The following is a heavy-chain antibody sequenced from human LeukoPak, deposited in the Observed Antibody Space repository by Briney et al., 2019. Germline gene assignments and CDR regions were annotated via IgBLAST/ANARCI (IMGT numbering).Heavy chain of an antibody. J-gene: IGHJ4*02. CDR1: GGSISSSNR. Sequence: SGTLSLTCAVSGGSISSSNRWSWVRPPPGQGLEWTGKISLSGLTHYNPSLESRVTVSLDKSKNPLSLHLNTVNAADTAVYYCSRENGAFSPFGYWGQGRLVTV. CDR3: SRENGAFSPFGY. CDR2: ISLSGLT. D-gene: IGHD2-8*01. V-gene: IGHV4-4*02.